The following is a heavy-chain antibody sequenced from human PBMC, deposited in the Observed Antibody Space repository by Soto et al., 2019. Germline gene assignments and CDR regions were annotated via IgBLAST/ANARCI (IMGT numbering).Heavy chain of an antibody. CDR2: ISGGGGST. D-gene: IGHD6-6*01. Sequence: PGRSLRLSCAASGFTFSSYAMSWVRQAPGKGLEWVSGISGGGGSTRYADSVKGRFTISRDNSKNTLYLQMNSLRAEDTAVYYCARDPTPCIAARPCYAFDIWGQGTMVTVSS. CDR1: GFTFSSYA. CDR3: ARDPTPCIAARPCYAFDI. V-gene: IGHV3-23*01. J-gene: IGHJ3*02.